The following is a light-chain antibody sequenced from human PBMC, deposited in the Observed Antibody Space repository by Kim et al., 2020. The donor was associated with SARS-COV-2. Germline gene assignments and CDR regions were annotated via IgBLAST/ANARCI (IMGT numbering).Light chain of an antibody. Sequence: EIVLTQSPGTLSLSPGERATLSCRASQSVSSSYIAWYQQKPGQAPRLLIYGASSGATGIPDRFRGSGSGTDFTLTISRLEPEDFAVYYCQQYDRPPWTFGLGTKVYIK. CDR2: GAS. CDR3: QQYDRPPWT. J-gene: IGKJ1*01. V-gene: IGKV3-20*01. CDR1: QSVSSSY.